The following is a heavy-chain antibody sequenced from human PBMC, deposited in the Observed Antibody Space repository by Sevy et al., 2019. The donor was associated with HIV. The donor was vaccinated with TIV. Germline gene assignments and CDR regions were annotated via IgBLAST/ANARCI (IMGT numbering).Heavy chain of an antibody. CDR1: GFTFSTYS. J-gene: IGHJ3*02. CDR2: ISSGSSYI. Sequence: GGSLRLSCAASGFTFSTYSMNWVRQAPGKGLEWVSSISSGSSYIYYADSLKGRSTISRDNAKKSLYLQMNSLRAEDTAVYYCARRRHGSKGGDVFDIWGQGTMVTVSS. D-gene: IGHD2-2*01. CDR3: ARRRHGSKGGDVFDI. V-gene: IGHV3-21*01.